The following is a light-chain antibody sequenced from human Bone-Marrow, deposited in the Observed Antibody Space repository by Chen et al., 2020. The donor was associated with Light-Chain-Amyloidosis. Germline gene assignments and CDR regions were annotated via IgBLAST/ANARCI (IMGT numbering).Light chain of an antibody. Sequence: SYELPQTHSVSVDPGQKATITGSGDDLLTKYAYWYQQKPGQAPVLVIHRDTERPSGISERFSGSSSGTTATLTISGFKAEDEADYHCQSADSSGTYEVIFGEGTKLTVL. CDR3: QSADSSGTYEVI. CDR1: DLLTKY. CDR2: RDT. J-gene: IGLJ2*01. V-gene: IGLV3-25*03.